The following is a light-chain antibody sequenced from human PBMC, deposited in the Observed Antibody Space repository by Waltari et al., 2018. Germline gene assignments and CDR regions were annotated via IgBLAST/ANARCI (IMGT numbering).Light chain of an antibody. V-gene: IGKV1-16*01. CDR2: AAS. Sequence: IQLTQSPSSLPGSVGDRVTITCRASQSISTYLAWFQQKPGKAPKSLIYAASRLQSEVPSRFSGSGSGTEFTLTISSLQPEDFATYYCHHYDDYPYTFGQGTKLEIK. CDR3: HHYDDYPYT. CDR1: QSISTY. J-gene: IGKJ2*01.